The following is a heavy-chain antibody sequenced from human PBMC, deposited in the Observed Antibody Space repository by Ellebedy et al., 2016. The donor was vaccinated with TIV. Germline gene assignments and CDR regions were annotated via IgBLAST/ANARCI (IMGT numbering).Heavy chain of an antibody. J-gene: IGHJ4*01. CDR3: ARLRVGASMPTDY. CDR2: IYYSGET. Sequence: MPSETLSLTCTVSGDSISRGGYYWGWIRQHPGKGLEWIGSIYYSGETFYNPSLKSRATVSSEKSINRFSLRLTSVTAAYTAVYYCARLRVGASMPTDYWGPGTLVTVSS. V-gene: IGHV4-31*03. D-gene: IGHD1-26*01. CDR1: GDSISRGGYY.